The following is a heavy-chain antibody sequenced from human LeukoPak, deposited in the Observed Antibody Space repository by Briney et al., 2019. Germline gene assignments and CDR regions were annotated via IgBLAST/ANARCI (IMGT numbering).Heavy chain of an antibody. CDR2: IYYSGST. CDR1: GGSISSGGYY. J-gene: IGHJ4*02. D-gene: IGHD6-13*01. Sequence: SQTLSLTCTVSGGSISSGGYYWSWIRQHPGKGLEWIGYIYYSGSTYYNPSLKSRVTISVDTSKNQFYLKLSSVTAADTALYYCARGPYSSIGDYWGQGTLVTVSS. V-gene: IGHV4-31*03. CDR3: ARGPYSSIGDY.